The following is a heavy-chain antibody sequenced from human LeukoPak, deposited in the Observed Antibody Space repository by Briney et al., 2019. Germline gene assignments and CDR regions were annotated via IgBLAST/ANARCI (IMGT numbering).Heavy chain of an antibody. Sequence: GGSLRLSRAASGFSFSSYAMSWVRQAPGKGLEWVSSISGSGDNTYYAESVKGRFTTSRDNSKNTLFLQMNSLRAEDTAVFYCAKRSGYTTGWFFDFWGQGTLVTVSS. CDR1: GFSFSSYA. CDR2: ISGSGDNT. V-gene: IGHV3-23*01. J-gene: IGHJ4*02. D-gene: IGHD6-19*01. CDR3: AKRSGYTTGWFFDF.